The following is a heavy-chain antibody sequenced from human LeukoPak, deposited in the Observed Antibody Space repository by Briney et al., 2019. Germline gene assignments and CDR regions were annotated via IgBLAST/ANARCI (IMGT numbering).Heavy chain of an antibody. D-gene: IGHD3-22*01. V-gene: IGHV3-23*01. CDR3: AKGRYDSSGFNWAA. J-gene: IGHJ4*02. Sequence: GGSLRLSRAASGITFSSYAMSWVRQAPGKGLEWVSTVSGSGGSTSYADSVKGRFTISRDNSKNTLYLQMNSLRAEDTAVYYCAKGRYDSSGFNWAAWGQGTLVTVSS. CDR1: GITFSSYA. CDR2: VSGSGGST.